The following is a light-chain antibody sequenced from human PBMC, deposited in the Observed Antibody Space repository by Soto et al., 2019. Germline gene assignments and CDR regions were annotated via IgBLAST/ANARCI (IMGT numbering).Light chain of an antibody. J-gene: IGLJ2*01. CDR3: AAWDDSLNVVV. V-gene: IGLV1-44*01. CDR1: SSNIGSNT. CDR2: SNN. Sequence: QSVLTQPPSASGTPGQRVTISCSGSSSNIGSNTVNWYQQLPGTAPKLLIYSNNQRPSGVPDRVSGSKSGTSASLAISGLQSEDEADYYCAAWDDSLNVVVFGGGTKL.